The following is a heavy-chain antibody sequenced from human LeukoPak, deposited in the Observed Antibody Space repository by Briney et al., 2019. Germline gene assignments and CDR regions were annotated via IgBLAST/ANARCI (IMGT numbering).Heavy chain of an antibody. CDR2: ISGSGGGT. Sequence: GGSLRLSCAASGFTFSSYAMSWVRQAPGKGLEWVSAISGSGGGTYYADSVKGRLTISRDNSKNTMYLLMSSLRAEDTAVYYCAKRDYDYWSGYFDQWGQGALVTVSS. J-gene: IGHJ4*02. CDR1: GFTFSSYA. V-gene: IGHV3-23*01. D-gene: IGHD3-3*01. CDR3: AKRDYDYWSGYFDQ.